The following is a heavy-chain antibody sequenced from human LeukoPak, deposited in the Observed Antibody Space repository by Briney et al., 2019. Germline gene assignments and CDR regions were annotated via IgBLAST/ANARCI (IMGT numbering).Heavy chain of an antibody. CDR1: GGTFSSYA. CDR2: IIPIFGTA. D-gene: IGHD3-3*01. J-gene: IGHJ6*03. V-gene: IGHV1-69*13. CDR3: ARQITIFGVATVDYYMGV. Sequence: SVKVSCKASGGTFSSYAISWVRQAPGQGLEWMGGIIPIFGTANYAQKFQGRVTITADESTSTAYMELSSLRSEDTAVYYCARQITIFGVATVDYYMGVWGKGTTVTVSS.